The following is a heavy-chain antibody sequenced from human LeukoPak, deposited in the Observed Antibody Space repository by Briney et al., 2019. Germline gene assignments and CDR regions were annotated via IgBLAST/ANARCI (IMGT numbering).Heavy chain of an antibody. Sequence: GGSLRLSCAASGFTFDDYAMHWVRQAPGKGLEWVSGISWNSGSIGYADSVKGRFTISRDNAENSLYLQMNSLRAEDTALYYCAKDIGYDILTGTYFDYWGQGTLVTVSS. CDR1: GFTFDDYA. CDR2: ISWNSGSI. D-gene: IGHD3-9*01. V-gene: IGHV3-9*01. CDR3: AKDIGYDILTGTYFDY. J-gene: IGHJ4*02.